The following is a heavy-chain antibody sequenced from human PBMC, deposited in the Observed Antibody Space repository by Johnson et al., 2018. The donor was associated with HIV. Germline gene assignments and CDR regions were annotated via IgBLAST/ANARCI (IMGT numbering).Heavy chain of an antibody. CDR1: GFTVSSNY. Sequence: MQLVESGGGLVQPGGSLRLSCAASGFTVSSNYMSWVRQAPGKGLEWVSVIYSGGSTYYADSVKGRFTISRDNSKNTLYLQMNSLRAEDTAVYYCAREKGIAARPLDAFDIWGQGTVVTVSS. V-gene: IGHV3-66*01. J-gene: IGHJ3*02. D-gene: IGHD6-6*01. CDR3: AREKGIAARPLDAFDI. CDR2: IYSGGST.